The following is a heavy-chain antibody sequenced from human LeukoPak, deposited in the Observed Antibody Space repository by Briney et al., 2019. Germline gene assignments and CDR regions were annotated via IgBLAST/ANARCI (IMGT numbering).Heavy chain of an antibody. D-gene: IGHD3-22*01. Sequence: WVSRINMVGSVSDYTKSAVSVKGRLPICRDNAKNMLYLQMNSLRAEDTAVYSCARGDSLLVGTSAYFRDALELWGQGTMVTVPS. V-gene: IGHV3-74*01. J-gene: IGHJ3*01. CDR2: INMVGSVS. CDR3: ARGDSLLVGTSAYFRDALEL.